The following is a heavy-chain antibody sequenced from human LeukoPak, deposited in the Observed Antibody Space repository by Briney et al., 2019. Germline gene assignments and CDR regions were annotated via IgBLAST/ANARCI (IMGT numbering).Heavy chain of an antibody. V-gene: IGHV7-4-1*02. CDR2: INTNTGDP. D-gene: IGHD3-22*01. CDR3: ARTPRRYYDSSGDRVGY. Sequence: GASVKVSCKASGYTFSSFAMNWVRQAPGQGLEWMGWINTNTGDPTYAQGFTGRFVFSLDTSVSTAYLQISSLKAEDTAVYYCARTPRRYYDSSGDRVGYWGQGTLVTVSS. J-gene: IGHJ4*02. CDR1: GYTFSSFA.